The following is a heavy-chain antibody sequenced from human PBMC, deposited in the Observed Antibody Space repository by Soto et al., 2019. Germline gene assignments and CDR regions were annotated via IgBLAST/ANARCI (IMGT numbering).Heavy chain of an antibody. V-gene: IGHV1-2*04. J-gene: IGHJ4*02. CDR1: GYTFTGYY. Sequence: ASVKVSCKASGYTFTGYYMHWVRQAPGQGLEWMGWINPNSGGTNYAQKFQGWVTMTMDTSISTAYMELSRLRSDDTAVYYCARSRQVYSSSRGDFDYWGQGTLVTGLL. CDR3: ARSRQVYSSSRGDFDY. CDR2: INPNSGGT. D-gene: IGHD6-6*01.